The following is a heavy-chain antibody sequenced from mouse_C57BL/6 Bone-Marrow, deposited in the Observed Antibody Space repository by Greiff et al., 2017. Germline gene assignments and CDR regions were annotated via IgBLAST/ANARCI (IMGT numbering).Heavy chain of an antibody. Sequence: QVQLQQPGAELVKPGASVKLSCKASGYTFTSYWMQWVKQRPGQGLEWIGEIDPSDSYTNYNQKFKGKATLTVDTSSSTAYMQLSSLTSEDSAVYYCARWGAVTGTYWGQGTTLTVSS. CDR2: IDPSDSYT. V-gene: IGHV1-50*01. CDR1: GYTFTSYW. CDR3: ARWGAVTGTY. J-gene: IGHJ2*01. D-gene: IGHD4-1*01.